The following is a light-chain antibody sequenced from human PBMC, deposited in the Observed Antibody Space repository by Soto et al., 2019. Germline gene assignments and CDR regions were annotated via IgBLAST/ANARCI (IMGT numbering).Light chain of an antibody. J-gene: IGKJ2*01. V-gene: IGKV3-20*01. CDR1: QNIASRS. CDR2: ASS. Sequence: EIVLTQSPGTLSLSPGLRATLSCRASQNIASRSVAWYQQHPGQAPRLLIYASSTRATGIPDRCSGSGSGTDFTLTISRLEPEDFAVYYCQQYRSSPYTCGQGTKLEIK. CDR3: QQYRSSPYT.